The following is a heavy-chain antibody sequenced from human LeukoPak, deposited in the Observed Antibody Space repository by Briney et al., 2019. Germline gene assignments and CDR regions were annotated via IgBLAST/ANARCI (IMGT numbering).Heavy chain of an antibody. CDR2: IWYDGSNK. Sequence: RAGGSLRLSCAASGFTFSSYGMHWVRQAPGKGLEWVAVIWYDGSNKYYADSVKGRFTISRDSSKNMLYLQMNSLRAEDTAVYYCAKESWFGEFLFGYWGQGTLVTVSS. V-gene: IGHV3-33*06. D-gene: IGHD3-10*01. CDR1: GFTFSSYG. CDR3: AKESWFGEFLFGY. J-gene: IGHJ4*02.